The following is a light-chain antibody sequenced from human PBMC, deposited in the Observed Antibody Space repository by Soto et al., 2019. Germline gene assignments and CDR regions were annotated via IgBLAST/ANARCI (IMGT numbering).Light chain of an antibody. CDR2: GAS. CDR1: QSVSSY. V-gene: IGKV3-20*01. CDR3: QQYGSSLWT. Sequence: EIVLTQSPATLSLSPGERAPLSCRASQSVSSYLAWYQQKPGQAPRLLIYGASSRATGIPDRFSGSGSGTDFTLTISRLEPEDFAVYYCQQYGSSLWTFGQGTKVDI. J-gene: IGKJ1*01.